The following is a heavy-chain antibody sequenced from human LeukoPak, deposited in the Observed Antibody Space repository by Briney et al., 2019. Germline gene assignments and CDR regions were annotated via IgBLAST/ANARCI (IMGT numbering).Heavy chain of an antibody. Sequence: SETLSLTCAVYGGSVSGYYWSWIRQPPGKGLEWIGEINHSGSTNYNPSLKSRVTISVDTSKNQFSLKLSSVTASDTAVYYCARDYYGSGSYYKPHCYVDLWGGGTLVTVSS. CDR2: INHSGST. CDR3: ARDYYGSGSYYKPHCYVDL. V-gene: IGHV4-34*01. J-gene: IGHJ2*01. D-gene: IGHD3-10*01. CDR1: GGSVSGYY.